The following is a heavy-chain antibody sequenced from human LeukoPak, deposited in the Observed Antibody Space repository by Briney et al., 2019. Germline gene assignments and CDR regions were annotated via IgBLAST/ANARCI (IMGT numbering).Heavy chain of an antibody. J-gene: IGHJ4*02. CDR1: GFTFSGYW. Sequence: GGSLRLSCAASGFTFSGYWMSWVRQAPGKGLEWVANIKQDGSEKYYVDSVKGRFTISRDNAKKSLFLQMNSLRAEDTAVYYCAKAQHTAMVRHGDYWGRGTLVTVSS. V-gene: IGHV3-7*02. CDR3: AKAQHTAMVRHGDY. D-gene: IGHD5-18*01. CDR2: IKQDGSEK.